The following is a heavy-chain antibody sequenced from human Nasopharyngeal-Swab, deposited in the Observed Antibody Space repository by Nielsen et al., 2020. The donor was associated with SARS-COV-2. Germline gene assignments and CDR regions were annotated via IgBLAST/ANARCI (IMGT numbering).Heavy chain of an antibody. V-gene: IGHV3-69-1*01. CDR2: ISSSSYI. CDR3: ARDEGKGRYYGSGSPTLDY. J-gene: IGHJ4*02. Sequence: GRHAPGKGLEWGSSISSSSYIYYADSAKGRFTISRDNAKNSLYLQMNSLRAENTAVYYCARDEGKGRYYGSGSPTLDYWGQGTLVTVSS. D-gene: IGHD3-10*01.